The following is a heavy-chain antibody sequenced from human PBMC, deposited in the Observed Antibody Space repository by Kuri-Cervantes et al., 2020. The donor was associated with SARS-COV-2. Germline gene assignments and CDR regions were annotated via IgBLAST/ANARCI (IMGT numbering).Heavy chain of an antibody. D-gene: IGHD3-9*01. CDR2: IYPGDSDT. Sequence: GRSLKLSCEGAGYSFSTYGIAWVRQMPGKGLEWMGIIYPGDSDTTYTPSFQGQVTISTDSSMNTLYLQWSSLKAWDTAIYYCARAPSATLTPYHVDDWGQGTLVTVSS. CDR1: GYSFSTYG. J-gene: IGHJ4*02. CDR3: ARAPSATLTPYHVDD. V-gene: IGHV5-51*03.